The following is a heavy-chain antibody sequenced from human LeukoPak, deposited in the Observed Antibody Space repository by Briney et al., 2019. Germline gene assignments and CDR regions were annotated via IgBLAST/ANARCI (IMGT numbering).Heavy chain of an antibody. CDR3: ARDEYYMDV. J-gene: IGHJ6*03. Sequence: GASVKVSCKASGYTFTTYWLHWLRQAPGQRLEWMGWISAYNGNTNYAQKLQGRVTMTTDTSTSTAYMELRSLRSDDTAVYYCARDEYYMDVWGKGTTVTVSS. CDR2: ISAYNGNT. V-gene: IGHV1-18*01. CDR1: GYTFTTYW.